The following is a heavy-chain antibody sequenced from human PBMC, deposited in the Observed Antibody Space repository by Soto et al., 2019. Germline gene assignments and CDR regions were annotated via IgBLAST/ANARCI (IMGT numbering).Heavy chain of an antibody. CDR1: GYSFSDYW. J-gene: IGHJ4*02. Sequence: PGESLKISCKASGYSFSDYWIGWVRQVPGKGLEWVGTIYAGDSDPRYSTSFEGQVTMSVDKSISTAYLHWSSLKASDSAIYYCARQHPLDSSAWYNWGQGTLVTVSS. CDR2: IYAGDSDP. CDR3: ARQHPLDSSAWYN. D-gene: IGHD6-19*01. V-gene: IGHV5-51*01.